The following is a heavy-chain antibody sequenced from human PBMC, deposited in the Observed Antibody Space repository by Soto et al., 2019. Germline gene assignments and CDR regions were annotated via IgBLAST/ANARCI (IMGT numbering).Heavy chain of an antibody. Sequence: GSLRLSFVASGFSFSKYSMNWVRQAPGKGLEWVSSINDRSNYIYYADSVKGRFTISRDNAINSLFLQLNSLRPDDTAVYYCANFPYCTSSTCLDYWGRGTLVTVSS. V-gene: IGHV3-21*06. CDR2: INDRSNYI. CDR1: GFSFSKYS. J-gene: IGHJ4*02. D-gene: IGHD2-8*01. CDR3: ANFPYCTSSTCLDY.